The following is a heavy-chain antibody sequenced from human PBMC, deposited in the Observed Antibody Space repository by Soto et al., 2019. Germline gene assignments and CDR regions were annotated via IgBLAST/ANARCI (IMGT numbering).Heavy chain of an antibody. CDR3: ARERGGGILYYYYGMDV. J-gene: IGHJ6*02. V-gene: IGHV3-13*01. Sequence: EVQLVESGGGLVQPGGSLRLSCAASGFTFSSYDMHWVRQATGKGLEWVSAIGTAGDTYYPGSVKGRFTISRENAKNSLYLQMNSLRAEDTAVYYCARERGGGILYYYYGMDVWGQGPTVTVSS. CDR2: IGTAGDT. D-gene: IGHD1-1*01. CDR1: GFTFSSYD.